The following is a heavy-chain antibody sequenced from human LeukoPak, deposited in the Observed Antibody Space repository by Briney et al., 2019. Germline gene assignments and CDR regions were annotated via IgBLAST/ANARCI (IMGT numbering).Heavy chain of an antibody. V-gene: IGHV3-21*01. CDR2: ISSSSSYI. J-gene: IGHJ4*02. Sequence: NPGGSLRLSCAASGFTFSSYSMNWVRQAPGKGLEWVSSISSSSSYIYYADSVKGRFTISRDSAKNSLYLQMNSLRAEDTAVYYCARDGVLLWFGESKADYYFDYWGQGTLVTVSS. D-gene: IGHD3-10*01. CDR3: ARDGVLLWFGESKADYYFDY. CDR1: GFTFSSYS.